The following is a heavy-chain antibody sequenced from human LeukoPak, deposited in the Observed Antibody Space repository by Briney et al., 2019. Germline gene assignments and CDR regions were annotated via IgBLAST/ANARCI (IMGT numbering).Heavy chain of an antibody. D-gene: IGHD5-18*01. Sequence: GGSLRLSCAASGFTVSSNYMSWVRQAPGKGLEWVSVIYSGGSTYYADSVKGRFTISRDNSKNTLYLQMNSLRAEDTAVYYCARLRVNRDSYGYVAYWGQGTLVTVSS. V-gene: IGHV3-53*01. CDR1: GFTVSSNY. J-gene: IGHJ4*02. CDR3: ARLRVNRDSYGYVAY. CDR2: IYSGGST.